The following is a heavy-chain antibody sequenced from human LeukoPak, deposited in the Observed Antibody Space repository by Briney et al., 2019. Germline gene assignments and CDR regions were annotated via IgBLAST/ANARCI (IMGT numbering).Heavy chain of an antibody. CDR1: GFTVSSNY. D-gene: IGHD3-3*01. V-gene: IGHV3-66*02. CDR2: IYSGGST. Sequence: GWSLRLSCAASGFTVSSNYMSWVRQAPGKGLEWVSVIYSGGSTYYADSVKGRFTISRDNSKNTLYLQMNSLRAEDTAVYYCARPFLEWLLSDAFDIWGQGTMVTVSS. J-gene: IGHJ3*02. CDR3: ARPFLEWLLSDAFDI.